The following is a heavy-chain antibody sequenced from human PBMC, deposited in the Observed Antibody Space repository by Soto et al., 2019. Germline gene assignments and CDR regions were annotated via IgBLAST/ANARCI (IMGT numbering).Heavy chain of an antibody. CDR2: ISGYKGDT. J-gene: IGHJ3*02. Sequence: VQSGAEVKKPGASVKVSCKASGDTFISSGISWVRQAPGRGLEWMGWISGYKGDTNYAQKFQGRVTLTADTSTSTAYMELRRLTPGDTAIYYCARIEYCSGGNCYSAFDIWGQGTLVTVSS. V-gene: IGHV1-18*01. CDR1: GDTFISSG. CDR3: ARIEYCSGGNCYSAFDI. D-gene: IGHD2-15*01.